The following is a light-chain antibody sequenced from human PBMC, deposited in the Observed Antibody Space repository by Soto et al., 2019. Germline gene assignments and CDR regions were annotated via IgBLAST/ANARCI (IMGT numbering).Light chain of an antibody. CDR1: QSVSSNY. J-gene: IGKJ1*01. V-gene: IGKV3-20*01. CDR2: GAS. Sequence: ETVLTQSPGTLSLSPGERATLSCRASQSVSSNYLAWYQHIPGQAPRLLIYGASTMATGIPDRFSGSGSGTDFTLTISRLEPEDFAVYYCQQFDRSLPSWTFGQGTKVE. CDR3: QQFDRSLPSWT.